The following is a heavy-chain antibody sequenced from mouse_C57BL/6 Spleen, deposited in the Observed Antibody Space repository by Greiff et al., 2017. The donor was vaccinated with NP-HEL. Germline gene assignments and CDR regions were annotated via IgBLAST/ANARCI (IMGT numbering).Heavy chain of an antibody. V-gene: IGHV1-72*01. CDR1: GYTFTSYW. J-gene: IGHJ1*03. CDR2: IDPSSGGT. Sequence: QVQLQQPGAELVKPGASVKLSCKASGYTFTSYWMHWVKQRPGRGLEWIGRIDPSSGGTKYNEKFKSKATLTVDKPSSTAYMQLSSLTSEDSTVYYCARGGYSNFWWYFDGWGTGTTVTVAS. CDR3: ARGGYSNFWWYFDG. D-gene: IGHD2-5*01.